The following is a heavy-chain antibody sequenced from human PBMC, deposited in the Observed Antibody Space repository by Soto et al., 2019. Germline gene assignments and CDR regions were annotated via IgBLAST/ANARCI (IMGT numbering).Heavy chain of an antibody. D-gene: IGHD3-22*01. V-gene: IGHV4-59*01. CDR2: IYYSGST. CDR3: ASSTYYDSSGYSYYYYYYGMDV. CDR1: GGSISSYY. J-gene: IGHJ6*02. Sequence: SDTLSLTCTVSGGSISSYYWSWIRQPPWKGLEWIGYIYYSGSTNYNPSLKSRVTISVDTSKNQFSLKLSSVTAADTAVYYCASSTYYDSSGYSYYYYYYGMDVWGQGTTVT.